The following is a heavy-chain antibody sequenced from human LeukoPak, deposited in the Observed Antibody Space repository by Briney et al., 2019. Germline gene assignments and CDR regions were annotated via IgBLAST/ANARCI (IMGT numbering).Heavy chain of an antibody. CDR2: ISGSGSNM. Sequence: PGGSLRLSCAASGFTFSSYDMKWVRQAPGKGLEWVSHISGSGSNMCYGDSVKGRFTISRDNAKNSLYLQMNSLRAEDTAVYYCARGLRNTILGGDYYWGQGTLVTVSP. D-gene: IGHD3-3*01. CDR1: GFTFSSYD. V-gene: IGHV3-48*03. CDR3: ARGLRNTILGGDYY. J-gene: IGHJ4*02.